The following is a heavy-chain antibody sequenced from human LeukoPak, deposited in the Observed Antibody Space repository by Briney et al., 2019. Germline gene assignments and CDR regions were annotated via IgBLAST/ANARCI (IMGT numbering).Heavy chain of an antibody. CDR3: VRLGSGY. J-gene: IGHJ4*02. Sequence: GGSLRLSCAASGFIFRNYWMYWVRQVPGKGLVWVSRINSDGSFTHNVDSVKGRFSISRDNSKNTLYLHMTSLKVEDTAVYYCVRLGSGYWGQGALVTVSS. CDR2: INSDGSFT. V-gene: IGHV3-74*01. D-gene: IGHD3-10*01. CDR1: GFIFRNYW.